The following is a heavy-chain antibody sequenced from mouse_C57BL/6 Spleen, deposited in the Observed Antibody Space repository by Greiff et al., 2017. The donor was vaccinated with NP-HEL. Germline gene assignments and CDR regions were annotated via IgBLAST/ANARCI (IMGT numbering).Heavy chain of an antibody. CDR1: GFTFSDYY. CDR3: AREGITTYFDY. Sequence: EVQLQESEGGLVQPGSSMKLSCTASGFTFSDYYMAWVRQVPEKGLEWVANINYDGSSTYYLDSLKSRFIISRDNAKNILYLQMSSLKSEDTATYYCAREGITTYFDYWGQGTTLTVSS. CDR2: INYDGSST. D-gene: IGHD2-4*01. J-gene: IGHJ2*01. V-gene: IGHV5-16*01.